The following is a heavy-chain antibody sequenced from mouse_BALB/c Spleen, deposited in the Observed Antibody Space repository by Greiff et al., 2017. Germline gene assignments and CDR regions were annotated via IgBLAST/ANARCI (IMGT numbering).Heavy chain of an antibody. D-gene: IGHD2-3*01. Sequence: EVKVVESGGGLVQPGGSRKLSCAASGFTFSSFGIHWVRQAPEKGLEWVAYISSGSSTIYYADTVKGRFTIARDNPKNTLFLQMTSLRSEDTAMYYGARFDGYYGAMDYWGQGTSGTGSS. J-gene: IGHJ4*01. CDR3: ARFDGYYGAMDY. CDR1: GFTFSSFG. V-gene: IGHV5-17*02. CDR2: ISSGSSTI.